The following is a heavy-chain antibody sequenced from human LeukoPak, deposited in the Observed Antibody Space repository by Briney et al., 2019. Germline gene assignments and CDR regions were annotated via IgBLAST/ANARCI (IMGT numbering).Heavy chain of an antibody. J-gene: IGHJ6*02. CDR3: ARFGVDYDMGV. D-gene: IGHD3-16*01. V-gene: IGHV4-59*01. CDR2: IHYSGKA. CDR1: GGSISGYY. Sequence: PSETLSLTCTVSGGSISGYYWTWTRQPPGKGLEWIGQIHYSGKADYNPSLRSRITISVGTSKNQMFLKLSSLTAADTAVYYCARFGVDYDMGVWGQGTTVTVSS.